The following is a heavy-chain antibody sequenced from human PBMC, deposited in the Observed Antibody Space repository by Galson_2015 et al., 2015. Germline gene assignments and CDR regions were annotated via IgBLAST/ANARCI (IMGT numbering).Heavy chain of an antibody. CDR1: GFTFSNYA. D-gene: IGHD6-13*01. CDR2: ISDSGDTT. V-gene: IGHV3-23*01. Sequence: SLRLSCAASGFTFSNYAMSWVRQAPGKGLEWVSIISDSGDTTYFADSVRGRFTVSRDNSKNTLYLQINSLRAEDTAVFYCAKGFYRGPVGNAFDIWGQGTMVTVSS. CDR3: AKGFYRGPVGNAFDI. J-gene: IGHJ3*02.